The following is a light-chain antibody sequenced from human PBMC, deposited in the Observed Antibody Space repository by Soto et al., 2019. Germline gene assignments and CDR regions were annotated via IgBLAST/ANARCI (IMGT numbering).Light chain of an antibody. Sequence: EIVITQSPATLSVSPGGRATLSCRASQSVSSNLAWYQQKPGQAPRLLIYGASTRATGIPARFSGRGSGTDFTLTISKLEPEDSAVYYCHQYGNSPFTFGPGTKVDIK. CDR3: HQYGNSPFT. V-gene: IGKV3-15*01. CDR2: GAS. J-gene: IGKJ3*01. CDR1: QSVSSN.